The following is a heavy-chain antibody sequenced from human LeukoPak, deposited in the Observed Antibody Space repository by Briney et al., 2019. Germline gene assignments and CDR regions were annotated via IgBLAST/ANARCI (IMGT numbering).Heavy chain of an antibody. D-gene: IGHD2-21*01. CDR3: ARHLYGGLDAFDI. J-gene: IGHJ3*02. V-gene: IGHV4-39*01. Sequence: SETLSLTCTVSGVSISSTSYCWGWIRQPPGKGPEWIGSIYYSGRSYYNPSLKSRVTISVETPKSQFSLKLSSVTAADTAVYYCARHLYGGLDAFDIWGQGTMVTVSS. CDR1: GVSISSTSYC. CDR2: IYYSGRS.